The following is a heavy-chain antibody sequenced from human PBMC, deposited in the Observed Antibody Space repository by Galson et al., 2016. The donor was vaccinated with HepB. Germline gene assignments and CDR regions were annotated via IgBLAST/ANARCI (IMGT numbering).Heavy chain of an antibody. J-gene: IGHJ4*02. CDR3: ATDPHF. CDR1: GGSVSSVTYY. V-gene: IGHV4-39*07. Sequence: SETLSLTCTVSGGSVSSVTYYWSWIRQPPGKGLEWIGSIYYSGSTYYNPSLKSRVTISLNMSKNQFSLNLNSVTAADTAMYYCATDPHFWGQGTLVTVSS. CDR2: IYYSGST.